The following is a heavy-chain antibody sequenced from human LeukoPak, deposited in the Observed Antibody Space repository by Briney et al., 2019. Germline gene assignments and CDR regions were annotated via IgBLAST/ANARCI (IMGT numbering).Heavy chain of an antibody. J-gene: IGHJ6*03. CDR2: IRYDGSNK. CDR3: AKGYGSGSSYYYYMDV. D-gene: IGHD3-10*01. CDR1: GFTFSSYG. Sequence: PGGSLRLSCAASGFTFSSYGMHWVRQAPGKGLEWVAFIRYDGSNKYYADSVKGRFTISRDNSKNTLYLQMNSLRAEDTAVYYCAKGYGSGSSYYYYMDVWGKGTTVTVSS. V-gene: IGHV3-30*02.